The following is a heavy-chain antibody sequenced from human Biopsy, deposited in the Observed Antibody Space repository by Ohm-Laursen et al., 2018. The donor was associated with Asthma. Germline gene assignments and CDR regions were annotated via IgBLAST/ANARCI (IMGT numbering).Heavy chain of an antibody. CDR2: ISYDGSTK. Sequence: SLRLSCTASGFSFSEFVMHWVRQAPGKGLEWVAVISYDGSTKYYADSVKGRFTISRDNSKNTLSLQMNSLRAEDTAVYYCARAYGGSFFSGSFDIWGQGTMVTVSS. CDR3: ARAYGGSFFSGSFDI. J-gene: IGHJ3*02. V-gene: IGHV3-30*03. CDR1: GFSFSEFV. D-gene: IGHD4-23*01.